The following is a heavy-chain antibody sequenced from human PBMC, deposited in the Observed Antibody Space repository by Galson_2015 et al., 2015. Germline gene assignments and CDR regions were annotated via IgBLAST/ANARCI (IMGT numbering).Heavy chain of an antibody. V-gene: IGHV3-33*06. J-gene: IGHJ4*02. Sequence: SLRLSCAASGFIFSSYGMHWDRQAPGKGLEWVAVIWYDGSNKYYADSVQARFTISRDNSKNTLYLQMNSLRAENTAVYYCAKAIARYCGGDCYSHYFAYWGQGTLVTVSS. D-gene: IGHD2-21*02. CDR1: GFIFSSYG. CDR2: IWYDGSNK. CDR3: AKAIARYCGGDCYSHYFAY.